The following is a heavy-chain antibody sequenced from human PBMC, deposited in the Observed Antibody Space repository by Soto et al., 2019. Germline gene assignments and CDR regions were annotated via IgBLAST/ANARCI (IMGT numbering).Heavy chain of an antibody. CDR1: GFTFSSYW. CDR3: ARGGQGVGWYFDL. V-gene: IGHV3-74*01. D-gene: IGHD1-26*01. Sequence: GGSLRLSCAASGFTFSSYWMHWVRQAPGKGLVWVSRINSDGSSTSYADSVKGRFTIARDNAKNTQYLQMNSLGAEDTAVYYCARGGQGVGWYFDLWGRGTLVTVSS. CDR2: INSDGSST. J-gene: IGHJ2*01.